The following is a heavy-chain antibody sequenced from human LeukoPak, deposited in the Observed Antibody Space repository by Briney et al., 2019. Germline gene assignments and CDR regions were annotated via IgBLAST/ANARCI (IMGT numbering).Heavy chain of an antibody. J-gene: IGHJ4*02. D-gene: IGHD2/OR15-2a*01. V-gene: IGHV3-74*01. Sequence: GGSLRLSCAASGFTFSSYAMSWVRQAPGKGLVWVSHINSDGSWTSYADSVKGRFTISKDNARNTVYLQMNSLRAEDTAVYYCVSFYETYWGRGTLVTVSS. CDR1: GFTFSSYA. CDR3: VSFYETY. CDR2: INSDGSWT.